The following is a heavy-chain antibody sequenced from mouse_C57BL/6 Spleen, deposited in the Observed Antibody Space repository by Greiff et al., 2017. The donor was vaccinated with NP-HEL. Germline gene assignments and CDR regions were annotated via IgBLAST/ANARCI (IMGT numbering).Heavy chain of an antibody. CDR2: IDPSDSYT. CDR3: ANYDYGLSGFAY. CDR1: GYTFTSYW. Sequence: QVQLQQPGAELVRPGTSVKLSCKASGYTFTSYWMHWVKQRPGQGLEWIGVIDPSDSYTNYNQKFKGKATLTVDTSSSTAYMQLSSLTSEDAAVYYCANYDYGLSGFAYWGQGTLVTVSA. J-gene: IGHJ3*01. V-gene: IGHV1-59*01. D-gene: IGHD2-4*01.